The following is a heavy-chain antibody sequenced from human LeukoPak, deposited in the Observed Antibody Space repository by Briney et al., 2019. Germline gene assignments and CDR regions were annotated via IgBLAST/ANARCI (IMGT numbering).Heavy chain of an antibody. CDR2: IYYSGST. CDR1: GDSVSSYNW. Sequence: PSGTLSLTCAVSGDSVSSYNWWSWVRQPPGKGLEWIGYIYYSGSTNYNPSLKSRVTISVDTSKNQFSLKLSSVTAADTAVYYCARDMQQLGYYYYYGMDVWGQGTTVTVSS. V-gene: IGHV4-4*02. J-gene: IGHJ6*02. CDR3: ARDMQQLGYYYYYGMDV. D-gene: IGHD6-13*01.